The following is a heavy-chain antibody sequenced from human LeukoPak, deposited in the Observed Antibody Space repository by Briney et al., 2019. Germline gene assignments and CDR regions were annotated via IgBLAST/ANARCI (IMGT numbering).Heavy chain of an antibody. V-gene: IGHV1-69*06. Sequence: GASVKVSCKASGGTFSSYAISWVRQAPGQGLEWMGGIIPIFGTANYAQKFQGRVTITADKSTSTAYMELSSLRSEDTAVYYCANLGESPGYYYYGMDVWGKGTTVTVSS. CDR1: GGTFSSYA. J-gene: IGHJ6*04. CDR3: ANLGESPGYYYYGMDV. CDR2: IIPIFGTA.